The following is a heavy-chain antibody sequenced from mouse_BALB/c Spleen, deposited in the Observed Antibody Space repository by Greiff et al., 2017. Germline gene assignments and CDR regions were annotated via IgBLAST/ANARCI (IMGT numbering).Heavy chain of an antibody. J-gene: IGHJ1*01. Sequence: EVKLQESGPSLVKPSQTLSLTCSVTGDSITSGYWNWIRKFPGNKLEYMGYISYSGSTYYNPSLKSRISITRDTSKNQYYLQLNSVTTEDTATYYCARYANWDWYFDVWGAGTTVTVSS. CDR2: ISYSGST. V-gene: IGHV3-8*02. CDR3: ARYANWDWYFDV. D-gene: IGHD4-1*01. CDR1: GDSITSGY.